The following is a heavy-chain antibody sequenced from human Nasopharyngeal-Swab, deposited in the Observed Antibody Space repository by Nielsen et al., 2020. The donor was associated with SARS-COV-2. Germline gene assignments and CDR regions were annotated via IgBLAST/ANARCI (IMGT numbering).Heavy chain of an antibody. Sequence: GGSLRLSCAASGFTLRSNSMNWVRQAPGKGQERVAAISTSSSYLYYADSVKGRFTISRDNPKNSLYLQMNSLRAEDTAVYYCARGRGGGYDPWGYYYYDMDVWGHGTTVTVSS. J-gene: IGHJ6*02. D-gene: IGHD5-12*01. CDR3: ARGRGGGYDPWGYYYYDMDV. CDR1: GFTLRSNS. CDR2: ISTSSSYL. V-gene: IGHV3-21*01.